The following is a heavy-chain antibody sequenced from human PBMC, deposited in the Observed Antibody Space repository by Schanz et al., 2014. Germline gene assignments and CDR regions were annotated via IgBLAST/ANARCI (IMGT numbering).Heavy chain of an antibody. D-gene: IGHD3-22*01. CDR1: GYTFTDYY. CDR2: ISANSGGT. V-gene: IGHV1-2*02. Sequence: QVQLVQSGTEVKKPGASVKVSCKASGYTFTDYYIHWVRQAPGQGLEWMGWISANSGGTNYAQKFQGRVTITADKSTSTAYMELSNLRSEDTAVYYCARAGQDYSDSSGYATYYFGNWGQGTLVTVSS. CDR3: ARAGQDYSDSSGYATYYFGN. J-gene: IGHJ4*02.